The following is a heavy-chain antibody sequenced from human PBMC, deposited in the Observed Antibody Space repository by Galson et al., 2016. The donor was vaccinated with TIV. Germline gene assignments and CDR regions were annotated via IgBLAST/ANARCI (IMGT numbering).Heavy chain of an antibody. CDR2: IYSGGST. CDR3: ARDLGYDSRGYYPGY. D-gene: IGHD3-22*01. CDR1: GFSVSSNY. V-gene: IGHV3-66*02. J-gene: IGHJ4*02. Sequence: SLRLSCAAPGFSVSSNYMSWVRQAPGKGLEWVSVIYSGGSTHYADSVKGRFTISRDNSKKMLYLQMSSLRAEDTAVYYCARDLGYDSRGYYPGYWGQGTLVTVSS.